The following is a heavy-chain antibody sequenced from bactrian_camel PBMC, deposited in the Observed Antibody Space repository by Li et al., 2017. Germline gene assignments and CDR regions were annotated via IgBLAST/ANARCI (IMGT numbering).Heavy chain of an antibody. CDR2: IDGFGRT. CDR1: GNIRSYTC. Sequence: VQLVESGGGSVQAGGSLKLSCGFAGNIRSYTCLGWFRQAPGTEREGVATIDGFGRTRYADFVKGRFTISKDNAVNTLYLQMIDLKPEDTAMYYCAARTPATSGGVCRTSRDFNYWGRGTQVTVS. V-gene: IGHV3S53*01. D-gene: IGHD2*01. J-gene: IGHJ6*01. CDR3: AARTPATSGGVCRTSRDFNY.